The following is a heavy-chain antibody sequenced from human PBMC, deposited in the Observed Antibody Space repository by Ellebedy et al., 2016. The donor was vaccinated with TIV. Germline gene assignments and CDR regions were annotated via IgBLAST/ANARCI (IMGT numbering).Heavy chain of an antibody. Sequence: GESLKLSCAASGFTFSSHGMNWVRQAPGKGLEWVAVISYDGSNKYYADSVKGRFTISRDNSKNTLYLQMNSLRAEDTAVYYCSRDSSGYQVVVGYYIDYWGQGTLVTVSS. D-gene: IGHD3-22*01. V-gene: IGHV3-30*03. CDR2: ISYDGSNK. J-gene: IGHJ4*02. CDR1: GFTFSSHG. CDR3: SRDSSGYQVVVGYYIDY.